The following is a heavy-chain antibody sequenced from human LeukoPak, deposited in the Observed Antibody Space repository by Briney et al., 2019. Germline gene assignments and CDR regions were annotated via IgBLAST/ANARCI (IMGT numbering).Heavy chain of an antibody. V-gene: IGHV4-31*03. Sequence: SQTLSLTCTVSGDSISSGGYYWSWIRQHLGKGLEWIGYIHYSGSTYHNPSLKSRVTISRDTSKNQFSLKLTSVTAADTAVYYCARSSSSWIFDYWGQGTLVTVSS. CDR3: ARSSSSWIFDY. CDR1: GDSISSGGYY. CDR2: IHYSGST. J-gene: IGHJ4*02. D-gene: IGHD6-13*01.